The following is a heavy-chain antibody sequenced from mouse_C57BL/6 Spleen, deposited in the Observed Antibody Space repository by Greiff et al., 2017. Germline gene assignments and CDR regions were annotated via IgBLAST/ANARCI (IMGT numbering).Heavy chain of an antibody. V-gene: IGHV5-6*01. D-gene: IGHD1-1*01. CDR3: ARLGYYGSSLSYAMDY. J-gene: IGHJ4*01. CDR1: GFTFSSYG. CDR2: ISSGGSYT. Sequence: DVHLVESGGDLVKPGGSLKLSCAASGFTFSSYGMSWVRQTPDKRLEWVATISSGGSYTYYPDSVKGRFTISRDNAKNTLYLQMSSRKSEDTAIYYCARLGYYGSSLSYAMDYWGQGTSVTVSS.